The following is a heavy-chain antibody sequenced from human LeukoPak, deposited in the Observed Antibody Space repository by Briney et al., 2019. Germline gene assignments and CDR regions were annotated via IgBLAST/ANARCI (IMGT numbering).Heavy chain of an antibody. J-gene: IGHJ4*02. CDR2: IYYSGST. V-gene: IGHV4-59*01. CDR3: ARDTRSAVWD. D-gene: IGHD2-15*01. Sequence: PSETLSLTCTVSGGSISSYYWSWIRQPPGKGLEWIGYIYYSGSTNYNPSLKSRVTISVDTSKNQFSLKLSSVTAADTAVYYCARDTRSAVWDWGQGTLVTVSS. CDR1: GGSISSYY.